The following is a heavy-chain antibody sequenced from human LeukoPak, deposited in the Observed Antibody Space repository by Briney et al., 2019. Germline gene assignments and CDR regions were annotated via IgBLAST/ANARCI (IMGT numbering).Heavy chain of an antibody. CDR3: ARNGYYYYYGMDV. CDR1: GGSFSGYY. CDR2: INHSGST. J-gene: IGHJ6*02. D-gene: IGHD2-8*01. V-gene: IGHV4-34*01. Sequence: SETLTLTCAVYGGSFSGYYWSWIRQPPGKGLEWIGEINHSGSTNYNPSLKSRVTISVDTSKNQFSLKLSSVTAADTAVYYCARNGYYYYYGMDVWGQGTTVTVSS.